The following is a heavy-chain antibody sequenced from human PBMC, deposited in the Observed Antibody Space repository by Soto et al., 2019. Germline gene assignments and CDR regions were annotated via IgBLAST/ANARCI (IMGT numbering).Heavy chain of an antibody. CDR1: GFTFSDYY. J-gene: IGHJ4*02. Sequence: QVQLVESGGGLVKPGGSLRLSCAASGFTFSDYYMTWIRQAPGKGLEWVAFIDGSGTTIYDADSVKGRFTISRDNAKNSPYLQMNGLRAEDTAVYYCARDVTPRGYSYDVSFDYWGQGSLVTVSS. CDR2: IDGSGTTI. CDR3: ARDVTPRGYSYDVSFDY. D-gene: IGHD5-18*01. V-gene: IGHV3-11*01.